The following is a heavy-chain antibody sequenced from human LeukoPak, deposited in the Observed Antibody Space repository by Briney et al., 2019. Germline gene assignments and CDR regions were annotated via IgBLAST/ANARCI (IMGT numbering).Heavy chain of an antibody. CDR2: IYYSGST. CDR3: ARVTGIAVAGIADY. V-gene: IGHV4-30-4*01. CDR1: GGSISSGDYY. D-gene: IGHD6-19*01. J-gene: IGHJ4*02. Sequence: SETLSLTCTVSGGSISSGDYYWSWIRQPPGKGLEWIGYIYYSGSTYYNPSLKSRVTISVDTSKNQFSLKLSSVTAADTAVYYCARVTGIAVAGIADYWGQGTLVTVSS.